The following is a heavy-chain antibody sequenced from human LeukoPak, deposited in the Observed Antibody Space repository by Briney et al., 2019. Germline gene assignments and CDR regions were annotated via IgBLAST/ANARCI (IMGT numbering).Heavy chain of an antibody. CDR2: ISYDGSNK. Sequence: PAGSLRLSCAASGFSFSSSGMHWVRQAPGKGLGWVAVISYDGSNKYYADSVKGRFTISRDNSKNTLYLQMNSLRAGDTAVYYCAKDSYDRSGYYYYYFAYWGQGTQVTVSS. CDR1: GFSFSSSG. J-gene: IGHJ4*02. V-gene: IGHV3-30*18. D-gene: IGHD3-22*01. CDR3: AKDSYDRSGYYYYYFAY.